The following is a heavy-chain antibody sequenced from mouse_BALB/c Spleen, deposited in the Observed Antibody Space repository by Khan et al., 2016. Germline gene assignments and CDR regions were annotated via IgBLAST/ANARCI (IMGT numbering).Heavy chain of an antibody. Sequence: EVQLQESGPELVKPGASVKVSCKASGYTFTTYTMYWGKQSHGKNLEWIGYIDPYNGNTTYNQKFKGKDTLTVDKSSSTANMHLNSLASNDSAVDYCASDLLWYAMDYWGQETAVTVSS. CDR1: GYTFTTYT. V-gene: IGHV1S135*01. CDR2: IDPYNGNT. CDR3: ASDLLWYAMDY. J-gene: IGHJ4*01. D-gene: IGHD2-1*01.